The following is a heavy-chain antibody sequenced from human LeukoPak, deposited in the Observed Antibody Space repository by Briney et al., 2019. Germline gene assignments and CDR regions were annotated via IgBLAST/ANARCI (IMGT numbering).Heavy chain of an antibody. D-gene: IGHD3-10*01. V-gene: IGHV1-46*01. CDR3: ARDLSGMGGNWYFDL. Sequence: ASVKVSCKASGYTFTSYYMHWVRQAPGQGLEWMGIINPSGGSTSYAQKFQGRVTMTRDTSTSTAYMDLSSLRSEDTAVYYCARDLSGMGGNWYFDLWGRGTLVTVSS. CDR2: INPSGGST. J-gene: IGHJ2*01. CDR1: GYTFTSYY.